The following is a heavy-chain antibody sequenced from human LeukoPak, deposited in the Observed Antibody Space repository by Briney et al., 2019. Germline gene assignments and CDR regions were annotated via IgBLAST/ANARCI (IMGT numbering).Heavy chain of an antibody. Sequence: SETLSLTCTVSGGSISSYYWSWIRQPPGKGLEWIGEINHSGSTNYNPSLKSRVTISVDTSKNQFSLKLSSVTAADTAVYYCAREGAHSAFDIWGQGAMVTVSS. CDR1: GGSISSYY. CDR2: INHSGST. D-gene: IGHD1-26*01. J-gene: IGHJ3*02. CDR3: AREGAHSAFDI. V-gene: IGHV4-34*01.